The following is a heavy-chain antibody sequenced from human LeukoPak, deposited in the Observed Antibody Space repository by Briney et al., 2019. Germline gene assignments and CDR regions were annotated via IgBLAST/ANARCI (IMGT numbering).Heavy chain of an antibody. D-gene: IGHD2-2*01. V-gene: IGHV4-34*01. CDR3: ARGGLVAATYYFDY. CDR1: GGSFSGYY. J-gene: IGHJ4*02. CDR2: INHSGST. Sequence: SETLSLTCAVYGGSFSGYYWSWIRQPPGKGLEWIGEINHSGSTNYNPSLKSRVTISVDTSKNQFSLKLSSVTAADTAVYYCARGGLVAATYYFDYWGQGTLVTVSS.